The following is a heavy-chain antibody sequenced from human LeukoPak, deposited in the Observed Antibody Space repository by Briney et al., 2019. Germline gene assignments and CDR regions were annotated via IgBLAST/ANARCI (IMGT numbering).Heavy chain of an antibody. CDR2: ISGNDGST. CDR3: ARDEGSTYNQLDY. D-gene: IGHD1-14*01. J-gene: IGHJ4*02. V-gene: IGHV1-2*02. CDR1: GYTFDNFY. Sequence: ASVKVSCKASGYTFDNFYIHWVRQAPGQGPEWMGWISGNDGSTNYAQKFQGRVTMTRVTAISTVYMDLSGLGPDDTAIYYCARDEGSTYNQLDYWGQGTLVTVSS.